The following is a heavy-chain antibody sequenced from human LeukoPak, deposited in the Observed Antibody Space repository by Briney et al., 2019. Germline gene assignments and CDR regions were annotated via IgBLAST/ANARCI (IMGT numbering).Heavy chain of an antibody. J-gene: IGHJ4*02. D-gene: IGHD2-2*01. Sequence: GGSLRLSCAASGFTFSSYCMNWVRQAPGKGLEWGSAISGSGGSTYYADSVKGRFTISRDNSKNTLYLQMNSLRAEDTAVYYCAKLGGGVAAAASAFDYWGQGTLVTVS. V-gene: IGHV3-23*01. CDR2: ISGSGGST. CDR1: GFTFSSYC. CDR3: AKLGGGVAAAASAFDY.